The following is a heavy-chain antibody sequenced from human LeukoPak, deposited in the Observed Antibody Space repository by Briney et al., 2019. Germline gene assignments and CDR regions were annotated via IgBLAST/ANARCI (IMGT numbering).Heavy chain of an antibody. Sequence: PSETLSLTCTVSGGSISSYYWSWIRQPPGKGLEWIGYIYYSGSTNYNPSLKSRVTISVDTSKNQFSLKLSSVTAADTAVYYCARDGAVAGRGWFDPWGQGTLVTVSS. CDR1: GGSISSYY. D-gene: IGHD6-19*01. V-gene: IGHV4-59*01. CDR3: ARDGAVAGRGWFDP. J-gene: IGHJ5*02. CDR2: IYYSGST.